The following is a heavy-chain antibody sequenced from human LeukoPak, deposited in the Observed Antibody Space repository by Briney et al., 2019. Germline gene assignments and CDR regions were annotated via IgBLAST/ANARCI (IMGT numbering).Heavy chain of an antibody. CDR3: TREDY. Sequence: GASVKVSCKASGYSFTGHYLHWMRQAPGQGLEWMGWIHPNSRGTHYAQKFQGRLTITRDTSLNTVYMELNRLISDDTAVYYCTREDYWGQGTLVTVSS. V-gene: IGHV1-2*02. J-gene: IGHJ4*02. CDR2: IHPNSRGT. CDR1: GYSFTGHY.